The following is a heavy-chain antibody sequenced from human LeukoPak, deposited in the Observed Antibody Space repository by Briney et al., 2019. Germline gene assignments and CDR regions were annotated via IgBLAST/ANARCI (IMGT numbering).Heavy chain of an antibody. CDR3: ARNLKSGRVDY. CDR1: GSSFTSYW. J-gene: IGHJ4*02. CDR2: IYPGDSDT. V-gene: IGHV5-51*01. D-gene: IGHD2-15*01. Sequence: GESLQISCQGSGSSFTSYWIGWVRQVPGKGLEWMGIIYPGDSDTRYSPSFQGQVTISADKSISTAYLQWSSLKASDTAMYYCARNLKSGRVDYWGQGTLVTVSS.